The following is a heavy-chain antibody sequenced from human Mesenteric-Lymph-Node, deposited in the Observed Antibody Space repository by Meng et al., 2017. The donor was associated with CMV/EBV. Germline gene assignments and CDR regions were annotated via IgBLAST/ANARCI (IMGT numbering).Heavy chain of an antibody. CDR1: GYSFTGYY. D-gene: IGHD3-10*01. Sequence: KASGYSFTGYYMHWVRQAPGQGLEWMGRINTRSGGTNFAQRFEGRVTLTRDTAITTVYMELRSLRYDDTAVYFCARDPRPDADYLDYWGQGTLVTVSS. J-gene: IGHJ4*02. CDR3: ARDPRPDADYLDY. CDR2: INTRSGGT. V-gene: IGHV1-2*06.